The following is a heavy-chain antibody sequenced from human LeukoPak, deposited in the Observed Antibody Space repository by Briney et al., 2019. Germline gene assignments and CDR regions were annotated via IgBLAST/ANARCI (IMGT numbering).Heavy chain of an antibody. V-gene: IGHV3-23*01. D-gene: IGHD2-2*01. J-gene: IGHJ4*02. CDR2: ISGSGGST. CDR1: GFTFSSYA. Sequence: GGSLRLSCAASGFTFSSYAMSWVRQAPGKGLEWVSAISGSGGSTYYADPVKGRFTISRDNSKNTLYLQMNSLRAEDTAVYYCATLGYCSSTSCLGNYFDYWGQGTLVTVSS. CDR3: ATLGYCSSTSCLGNYFDY.